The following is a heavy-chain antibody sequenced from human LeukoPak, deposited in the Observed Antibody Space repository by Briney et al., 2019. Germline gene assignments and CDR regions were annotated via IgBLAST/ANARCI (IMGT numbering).Heavy chain of an antibody. Sequence: GASVKVSCKASEYTFTSYAMHWVRQAPGQRLEWMGWINAGNGNTKYSQKFQGRVTITRDTSASTAYMELSSLRSEDTAVYYCARVSGSYQYFDYWGQGTLVTVSS. CDR1: EYTFTSYA. J-gene: IGHJ4*02. CDR3: ARVSGSYQYFDY. CDR2: INAGNGNT. D-gene: IGHD3-10*01. V-gene: IGHV1-3*01.